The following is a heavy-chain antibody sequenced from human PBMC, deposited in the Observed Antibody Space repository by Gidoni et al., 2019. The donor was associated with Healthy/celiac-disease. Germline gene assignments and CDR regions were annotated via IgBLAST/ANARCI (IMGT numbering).Heavy chain of an antibody. J-gene: IGHJ4*02. V-gene: IGHV5-10-1*01. CDR3: ARRTRTMAAGDY. Sequence: PSFQGHVTISADKSISTAYLQWSSLKASDTAMYYCARRTRTMAAGDYWGQGTLVTVSS. D-gene: IGHD6-13*01.